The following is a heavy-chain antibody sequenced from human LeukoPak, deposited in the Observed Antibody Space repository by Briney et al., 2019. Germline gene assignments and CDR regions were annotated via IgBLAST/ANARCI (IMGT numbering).Heavy chain of an antibody. J-gene: IGHJ6*04. CDR2: IRAYNGNT. D-gene: IGHD6-19*01. V-gene: IGHV1-18*04. CDR1: GYTFTSYG. CDR3: ARDRSSGWYEYYYYYGMDV. Sequence: ASVKVSCKASGYTFTSYGISWVRQAPGQGLEWMGWIRAYNGNTNYAQKLQGRVTMTTDTSTSTAYMELRSLRSDDTAVYYCARDRSSGWYEYYYYYGMDVWGKGTTVTVSS.